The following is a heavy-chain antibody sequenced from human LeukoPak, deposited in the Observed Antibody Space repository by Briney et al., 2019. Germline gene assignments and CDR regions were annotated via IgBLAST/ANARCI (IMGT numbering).Heavy chain of an antibody. Sequence: ASVKDTCKASGYTFTRYYMHWVRPAPGQGVEWMGCINPNSGGTNYAQKFQGRVTMTRDTSVSTAYMELSRLRSDDTAVYYCARDMDSSGWYGRVGFDYWGQGTLVTVSS. D-gene: IGHD6-19*01. V-gene: IGHV1-2*02. CDR3: ARDMDSSGWYGRVGFDY. CDR2: INPNSGGT. J-gene: IGHJ4*02. CDR1: GYTFTRYY.